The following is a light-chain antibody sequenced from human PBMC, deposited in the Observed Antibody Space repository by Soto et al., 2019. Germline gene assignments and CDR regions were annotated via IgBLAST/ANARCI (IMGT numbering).Light chain of an antibody. J-gene: IGLJ2*01. Sequence: QSVLTQSPSASASLGASVKLTCTLSSGHSSYAIAWHQQQPEKGPRYLMKLDSDGSQTKGDAIPDRFSGSSSGAERYLTIYSLQSEDEADYYCQTWGTGIHVVFGGGTKLTVL. CDR3: QTWGTGIHVV. CDR1: SGHSSYA. V-gene: IGLV4-69*01. CDR2: LDSDGSQ.